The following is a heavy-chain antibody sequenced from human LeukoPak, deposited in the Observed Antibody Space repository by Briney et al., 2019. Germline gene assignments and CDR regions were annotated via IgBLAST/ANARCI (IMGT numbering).Heavy chain of an antibody. D-gene: IGHD5-18*01. J-gene: IGHJ6*03. CDR3: AKDAVTALAGYYYYVDV. Sequence: GGSLRLSCATSGFTSSSSAMSWVRQAPGNGLEWGSGISGSGGRTYYADSVKGRFTISRDNSKNTLYLQMNSLRADDTAVYYCAKDAVTALAGYYYYVDVWGKGTMVTVSS. CDR2: ISGSGGRT. CDR1: GFTSSSSA. V-gene: IGHV3-23*01.